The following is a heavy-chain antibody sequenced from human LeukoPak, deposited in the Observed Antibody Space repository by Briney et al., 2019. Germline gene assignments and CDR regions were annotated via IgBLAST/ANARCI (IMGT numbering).Heavy chain of an antibody. V-gene: IGHV3-21*01. Sequence: PGGSLRLSCSPSVFSFSDYDMNRVRQAPGKGLEWVSAISGRSSHVYYGESIEGRFTISRDNAKNSLYPQLDSLGVEDTAVYYCGRAFPPLRTSSAGDLWGQGTLVTVSS. D-gene: IGHD3-16*01. CDR2: ISGRSSHV. CDR3: GRAFPPLRTSSAGDL. J-gene: IGHJ1*01. CDR1: VFSFSDYD.